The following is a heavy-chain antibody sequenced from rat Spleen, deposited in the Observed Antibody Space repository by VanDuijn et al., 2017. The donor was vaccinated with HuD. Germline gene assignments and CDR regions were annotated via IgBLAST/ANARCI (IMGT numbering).Heavy chain of an antibody. J-gene: IGHJ2*01. V-gene: IGHV5-31*01. CDR3: ARPTTGIPFNY. CDR2: ITNAGGGT. Sequence: EVQLVESGGGLVQPGRSLKLSCVASGFTFNYYWMTWIRQAPGKGLEWVASITNAGGGTHYPDSVKGRFTISRDIAKSTLYLQMNSLRSEDTATYYCARPTTGIPFNYWGQGVMVTVSS. CDR1: GFTFNYYW. D-gene: IGHD1-9*01.